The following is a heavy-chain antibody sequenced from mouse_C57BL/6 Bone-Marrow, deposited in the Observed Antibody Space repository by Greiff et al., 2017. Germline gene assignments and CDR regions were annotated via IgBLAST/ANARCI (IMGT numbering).Heavy chain of an antibody. CDR3: ARYIYYDCYCDY. V-gene: IGHV1-82*01. CDR1: GYAFSSSW. D-gene: IGHD2-4*01. CDR2: IYPGDGDT. J-gene: IGHJ2*01. Sequence: VQLQQSGPELVKPGASVKISCKASGYAFSSSWMNWVKQRPGQGLEWIGRIYPGDGDTNYNWKFKGKATLTADKSSSTAYMQLSSLTSEDSAVYFCARYIYYDCYCDYWGPGTTLTVSS.